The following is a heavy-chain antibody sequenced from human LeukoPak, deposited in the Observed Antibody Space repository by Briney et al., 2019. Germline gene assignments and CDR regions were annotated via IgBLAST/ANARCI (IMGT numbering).Heavy chain of an antibody. V-gene: IGHV4-34*01. CDR3: ASCSDNCYLRYFDP. CDR1: GGSFSDYY. D-gene: IGHD2-21*02. J-gene: IGHJ2*01. CDR2: INHSGST. Sequence: SETLSLTCAVYGGSFSDYYWSWIRQPPGRGLEWIGEINHSGSTNYNPSLKSRVTISVDTSKNQFSLKLSSVTAADTAVYYCASCSDNCYLRYFDPWGRGTLVTVSS.